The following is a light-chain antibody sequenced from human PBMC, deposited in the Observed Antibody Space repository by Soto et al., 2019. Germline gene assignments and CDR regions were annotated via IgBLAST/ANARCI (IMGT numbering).Light chain of an antibody. Sequence: DIQVTQSPSSVSASVGDRVTITCRASQDINNCLAWYQQKPGKAPKLLIYTTSNLQSGVPSRFSGSGSGTDFTLTINSLQPEDFATYYCQQANSFPLTFGGGTKVEIK. CDR2: TTS. V-gene: IGKV1D-12*01. CDR3: QQANSFPLT. CDR1: QDINNC. J-gene: IGKJ4*01.